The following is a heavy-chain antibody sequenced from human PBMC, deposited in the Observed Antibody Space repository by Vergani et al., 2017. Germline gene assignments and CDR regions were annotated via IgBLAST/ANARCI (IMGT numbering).Heavy chain of an antibody. Sequence: VQLVQSGAEVKKPGSSVKVSCKASGGTFSSYAISWVRQAPGKGLEWMGLVDPEDGETIYAEKFQGRVTITADTSTDTAYMELSSLRSEDTAVYYCATSSTSCYPCNWFDPWGQGTLVTVSS. J-gene: IGHJ5*02. CDR1: GGTFSSYA. V-gene: IGHV1-69-2*01. CDR3: ATSSTSCYPCNWFDP. D-gene: IGHD2-2*01. CDR2: VDPEDGET.